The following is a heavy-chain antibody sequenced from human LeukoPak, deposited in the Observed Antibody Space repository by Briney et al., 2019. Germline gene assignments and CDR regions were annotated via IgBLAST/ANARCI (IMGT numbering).Heavy chain of an antibody. V-gene: IGHV3-33*01. CDR1: GFTFSSNG. D-gene: IGHD2-2*01. Sequence: SGGSLRLSCVASGFTFSSNGMNCVRQAPGKGLEWVAVIWYDGSKEYYVDSVKGRFTVSRDNWKNTVYLQMNDLRAEDTAVYYCARAVGFSSLVAAVDYFDYWGQGILVTVSS. J-gene: IGHJ4*02. CDR2: IWYDGSKE. CDR3: ARAVGFSSLVAAVDYFDY.